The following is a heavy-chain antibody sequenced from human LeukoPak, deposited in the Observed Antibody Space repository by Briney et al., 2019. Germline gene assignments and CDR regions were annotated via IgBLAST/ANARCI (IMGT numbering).Heavy chain of an antibody. CDR2: IRGKSDGGTA. Sequence: GSLRLSCAASGFTFSNAWMSWVRQAPGKGLEWVGRIRGKSDGGTAEYAAPVKDRFTMSRDDSKYTLYLQMNSLKSDDTAVYYCTDSSSLSWGQGTLVTVSS. CDR1: GFTFSNAW. V-gene: IGHV3-15*01. D-gene: IGHD6-19*01. CDR3: TDSSSLS. J-gene: IGHJ4*02.